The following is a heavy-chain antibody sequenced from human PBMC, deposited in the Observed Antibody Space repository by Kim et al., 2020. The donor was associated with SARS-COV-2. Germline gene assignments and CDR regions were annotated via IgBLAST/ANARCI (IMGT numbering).Heavy chain of an antibody. CDR2: IRSKAYGGTT. Sequence: GGSLRLSCTASGFTFGDYAMSWVRQAPGKGLEWVGFIRSKAYGGTTEYAASVKGRFTISRDDSKSIAYLQMNSLKTEDTAVYYCTRVDYYDSSGSALLDYWGQGTLVTVSS. V-gene: IGHV3-49*04. CDR1: GFTFGDYA. D-gene: IGHD3-22*01. J-gene: IGHJ4*02. CDR3: TRVDYYDSSGSALLDY.